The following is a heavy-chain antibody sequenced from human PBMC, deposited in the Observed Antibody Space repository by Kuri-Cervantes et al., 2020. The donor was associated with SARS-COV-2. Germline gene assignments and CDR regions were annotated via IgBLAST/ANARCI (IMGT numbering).Heavy chain of an antibody. J-gene: IGHJ4*02. CDR1: GGSFSGYY. V-gene: IGHV4-34*01. Sequence: SETLSLTCAVYGGSFSGYYWSWIRQPPGKGLEWIGEINHSGSTYYNPSLKSRVTISVDTSKNQFSLKLSSVTAADTAVYYCATRFLEWDYWGQGTLVTVSS. D-gene: IGHD3-3*01. CDR2: INHSGST. CDR3: ATRFLEWDY.